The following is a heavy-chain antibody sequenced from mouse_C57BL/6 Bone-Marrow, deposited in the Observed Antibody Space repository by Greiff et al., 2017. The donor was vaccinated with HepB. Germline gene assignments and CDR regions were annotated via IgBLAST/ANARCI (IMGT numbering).Heavy chain of an antibody. Sequence: QVQLQHSGAELARPGASVKLSCKASGYTFTSYGISWVKQRTGQGLEWIGEIYPRSGNTYYNEKFKGKATLTADKSSSTAYMELRSLTSEDSAVYFCARWGYGYYFDYWGQGTTLTVSS. D-gene: IGHD1-1*01. CDR2: IYPRSGNT. CDR3: ARWGYGYYFDY. J-gene: IGHJ2*01. V-gene: IGHV1-81*01. CDR1: GYTFTSYG.